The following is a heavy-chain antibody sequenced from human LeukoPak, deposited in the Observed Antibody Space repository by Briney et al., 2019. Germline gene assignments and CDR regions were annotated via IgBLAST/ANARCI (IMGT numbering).Heavy chain of an antibody. CDR2: IYYSGST. Sequence: PSETLSLTCAVSGGSISSGGYSWSWIRQPPGKGLEWIGYIYYSGSTYYNPSLKSRVTISVDTSKNQFSLKLSSVTAADTAVYYCARDGDGFDYWGQGTLVTVSS. D-gene: IGHD4-17*01. V-gene: IGHV4-30-4*07. CDR3: ARDGDGFDY. CDR1: GGSISSGGYS. J-gene: IGHJ4*02.